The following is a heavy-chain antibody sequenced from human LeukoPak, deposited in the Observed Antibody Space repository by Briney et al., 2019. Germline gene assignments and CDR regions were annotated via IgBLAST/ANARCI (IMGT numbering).Heavy chain of an antibody. CDR2: IIPIFGTA. CDR3: ARLAHYYGSGSYYNYFDY. Sequence: SVKVSCKASGGTFSSYAISWVRQAPGQGPEWMGGIIPIFGTANYAQKFQGRVTITADKPTSTAYMELSSLRSKDTAVYYCARLAHYYGSGSYYNYFDYWGQGTLVTVSS. J-gene: IGHJ4*02. V-gene: IGHV1-69*06. CDR1: GGTFSSYA. D-gene: IGHD3-10*01.